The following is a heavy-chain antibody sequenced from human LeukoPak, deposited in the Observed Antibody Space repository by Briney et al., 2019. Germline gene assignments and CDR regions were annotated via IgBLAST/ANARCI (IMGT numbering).Heavy chain of an antibody. V-gene: IGHV1-18*01. CDR3: ARDSVLHSSSPTDYYYYMDV. D-gene: IGHD6-6*01. CDR1: GYTFTSYG. Sequence: ASVKVSCKASGYTFTSYGISWVRQAPGQGLEWMGWISAYNGNTNYAQKLQGRVTMTTDTSTSTAYMELRSLRSDDTAVYYCARDSVLHSSSPTDYYYYMDVWGKGTTVTVSS. CDR2: ISAYNGNT. J-gene: IGHJ6*03.